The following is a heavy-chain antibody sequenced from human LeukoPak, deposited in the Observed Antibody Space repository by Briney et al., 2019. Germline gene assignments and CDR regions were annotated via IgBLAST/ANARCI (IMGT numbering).Heavy chain of an antibody. Sequence: PGGSLTLSCAASGFTFSSYGMHWVHQAPGKGRVWVAVIWYDGSNKYYGDSVRGRFTVSRDNSKNTLYLQMNSLKADDTAVYYCARDRSVDYFDYWGQGTLVTVSS. CDR3: ARDRSVDYFDY. CDR1: GFTFSSYG. CDR2: IWYDGSNK. J-gene: IGHJ4*02. V-gene: IGHV3-33*01.